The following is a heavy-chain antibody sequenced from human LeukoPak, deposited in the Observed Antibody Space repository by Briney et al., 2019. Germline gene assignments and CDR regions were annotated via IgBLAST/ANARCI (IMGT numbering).Heavy chain of an antibody. D-gene: IGHD2-2*01. J-gene: IGHJ5*02. CDR1: GYSFTSYW. CDR3: ARLISPPSGIVVVPAALHP. Sequence: GESLKISCKGSGYSFTSYWIGWVRQMPGKGLEWMGIIYPGDSDTRYSPSFQGQVTISADKSISTAYQQWSSLKASDTAMYYCARLISPPSGIVVVPAALHPWGQGTLVTVSS. V-gene: IGHV5-51*01. CDR2: IYPGDSDT.